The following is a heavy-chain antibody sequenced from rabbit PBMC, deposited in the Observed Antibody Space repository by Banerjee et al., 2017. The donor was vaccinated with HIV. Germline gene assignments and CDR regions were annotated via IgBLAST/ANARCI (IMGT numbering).Heavy chain of an antibody. CDR1: GFSFSSNTY. V-gene: IGHV1S45*01. Sequence: QEQLVEYGGDLVQPEGSLTLTCTASGFSFSSNTYMCWVRQAPGKGLEWIGCINSGSATAYYANWAKGRFTISKTSSTTVTLQMTSLTAADTATYFCARDAGYTGYIFELWGQGTLVTVS. CDR3: ARDAGYTGYIFEL. D-gene: IGHD7-1*01. CDR2: INSGSATA. J-gene: IGHJ4*01.